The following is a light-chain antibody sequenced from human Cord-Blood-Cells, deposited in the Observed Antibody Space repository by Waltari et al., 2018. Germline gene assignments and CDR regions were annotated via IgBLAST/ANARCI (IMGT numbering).Light chain of an antibody. CDR1: QSISSW. V-gene: IGKV1-5*01. Sequence: ASVVDRVTITCRASQSISSWLAWYQQKPGKAPKLLIYDASSLESGVPSRFSGSGSGTEFTLTISSLQPDDFATYYCQQYNSYSWTFGQGTKVEIK. CDR3: QQYNSYSWT. J-gene: IGKJ1*01. CDR2: DAS.